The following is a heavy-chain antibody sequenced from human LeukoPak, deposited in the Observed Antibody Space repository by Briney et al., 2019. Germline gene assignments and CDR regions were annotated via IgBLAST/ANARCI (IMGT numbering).Heavy chain of an antibody. CDR2: MNANSGNA. D-gene: IGHD3-3*01. CDR1: GYTLTSYD. V-gene: IGHV1-8*03. J-gene: IGHJ4*02. Sequence: ASLKVSSKPSGYTLTSYDINCVPQATGQGLEWRGWMNANSGNAGYVQKFQGRVTTTRNTSIRTAYMELSSVRDAKTPVDYSVRGIFYYDFWSGYPNFLYWGQGTLVTVSS. CDR3: VRGIFYYDFWSGYPNFLY.